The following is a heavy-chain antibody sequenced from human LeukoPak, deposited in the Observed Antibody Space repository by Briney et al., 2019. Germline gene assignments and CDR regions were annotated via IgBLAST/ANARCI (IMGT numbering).Heavy chain of an antibody. CDR1: GFTFSSYG. V-gene: IGHV3-30*02. Sequence: GGSLRLSCAASGFTFSSYGVHWVRQAPGKGLEWVALIRYDGSNKYYADSVKGRFTISRDNSKNTLYLQMNSLRAEDTAVYYCARSQGGSYRHFDYWGQGTLVTVSS. CDR2: IRYDGSNK. J-gene: IGHJ4*02. D-gene: IGHD1-26*01. CDR3: ARSQGGSYRHFDY.